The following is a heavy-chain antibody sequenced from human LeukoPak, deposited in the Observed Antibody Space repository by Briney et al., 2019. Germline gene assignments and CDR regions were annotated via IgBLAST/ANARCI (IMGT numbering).Heavy chain of an antibody. D-gene: IGHD6-25*01. CDR1: GFTFDDYA. CDR3: AVDNRIAAFDY. V-gene: IGHV3-9*01. CDR2: ISWNSGSI. Sequence: PGGSLRLSCAASGFTFDDYAMHWVRQAPGKGLEWVSGISWNSGSIGYADSVKGRFTISRDNAKNSLYLQMNSLRAEDTALYYCAVDNRIAAFDYWGQGTLVTVSS. J-gene: IGHJ4*02.